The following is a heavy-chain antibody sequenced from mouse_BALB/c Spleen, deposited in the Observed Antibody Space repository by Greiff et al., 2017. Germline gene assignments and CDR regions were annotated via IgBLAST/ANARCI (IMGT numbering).Heavy chain of an antibody. J-gene: IGHJ4*01. Sequence: EVQVVESGGGLVKPGGSLKLSCAASGFTFSSYAMSWVRQTPEKRLEWVASISSGGSTYYPDSVKGRFTISRDNARNILYLQMSSLRSEDTAMYYCAREDYYGSSYYAMDYWGQGTSVTVSS. CDR1: GFTFSSYA. CDR2: ISSGGST. CDR3: AREDYYGSSYYAMDY. D-gene: IGHD1-1*01. V-gene: IGHV5-6-5*01.